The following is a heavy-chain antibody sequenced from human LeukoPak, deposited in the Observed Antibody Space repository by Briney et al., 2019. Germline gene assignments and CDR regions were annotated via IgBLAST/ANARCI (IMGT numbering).Heavy chain of an antibody. CDR2: ISGSGSTA. J-gene: IGHJ4*02. V-gene: IGHV3-23*01. Sequence: PGGSLRLSCVASGFSFSSYALSWVRRAPGKGLGWVSGISGSGSTAVYTDSVRGRFTVSRDNSKNTLYLQMNSLRDEDTAVYYCAKDALGGSGSYSWGTFDYWGQGTLVTVSS. CDR1: GFSFSSYA. CDR3: AKDALGGSGSYSWGTFDY. D-gene: IGHD3-10*01.